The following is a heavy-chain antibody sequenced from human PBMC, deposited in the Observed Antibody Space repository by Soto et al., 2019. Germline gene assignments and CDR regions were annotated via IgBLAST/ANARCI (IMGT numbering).Heavy chain of an antibody. J-gene: IGHJ4*02. CDR2: IYSGGST. Sequence: GGSLRLSCAASGFTVSSNYMSWVRQAPGKGLEWVSVIYSGGSTYYADSVKGRFTISRDNSKNTLYLQMNSLRAEDTAVYYCAREGRYYYDSSGYQDYWGQGTLVTSPQ. D-gene: IGHD3-22*01. CDR3: AREGRYYYDSSGYQDY. CDR1: GFTVSSNY. V-gene: IGHV3-66*01.